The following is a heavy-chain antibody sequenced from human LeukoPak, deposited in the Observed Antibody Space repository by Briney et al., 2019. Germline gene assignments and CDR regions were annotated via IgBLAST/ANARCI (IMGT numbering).Heavy chain of an antibody. CDR3: GTTRYVDYWSGPYKGAFDI. J-gene: IGHJ3*02. CDR1: GYTFTSYA. D-gene: IGHD3-3*01. Sequence: ASVKVSCKASGYTFTSYAMNWVRQAPGQGLEWMGWINTNTGNPTYAQGFTGRFVFSLDTSVSSAYLQISSLKAEDTAVYYCGTTRYVDYWSGPYKGAFDIWGQGTMVTVSS. V-gene: IGHV7-4-1*02. CDR2: INTNTGNP.